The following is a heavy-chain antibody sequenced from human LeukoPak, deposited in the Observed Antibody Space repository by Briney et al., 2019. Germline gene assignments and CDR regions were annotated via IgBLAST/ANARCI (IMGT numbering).Heavy chain of an antibody. CDR2: LFSGGDT. CDR3: ARQGYDSGFDY. Sequence: AGGYLRLSCAASGFSFSRYYMSWVRQAPGKGLEWVSVLFSGGDTYYADSVKDRFSISRDSSRETLFLQMNSLRADDTAVYYCARQGYDSGFDYWGHGTMVTVSS. J-gene: IGHJ4*01. D-gene: IGHD5-12*01. CDR1: GFSFSRYY. V-gene: IGHV3-66*04.